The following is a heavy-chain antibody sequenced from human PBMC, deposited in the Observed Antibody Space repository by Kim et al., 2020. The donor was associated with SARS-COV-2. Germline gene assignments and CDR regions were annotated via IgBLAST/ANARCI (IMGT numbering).Heavy chain of an antibody. CDR2: ISWDGGST. CDR1: GFTFDDYT. Sequence: GGSLRLSCAASGFTFDDYTMHWVRQAPGKGLEWVSLISWDGGSTYYADSVKGRFTISRDNSKNSLYLQMNSLRTEDTALYYCAKESGILGSSGWYYFDYWGQGTLVTVSS. D-gene: IGHD6-19*01. CDR3: AKESGILGSSGWYYFDY. J-gene: IGHJ4*02. V-gene: IGHV3-43*01.